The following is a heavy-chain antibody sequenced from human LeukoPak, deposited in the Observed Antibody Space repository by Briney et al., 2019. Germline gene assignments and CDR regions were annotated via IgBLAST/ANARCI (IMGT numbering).Heavy chain of an antibody. Sequence: GGSLRLSCSASGFTFSNYPMSWVRQAPGKGLEYVSAISTDGGSTYYADSVKGRFTISRDNSKNTLYLQMSGLRAEDTAVYYCVKDLRVGGDYWGQGTLVTVSS. CDR2: ISTDGGST. CDR3: VKDLRVGGDY. D-gene: IGHD3-16*01. CDR1: GFTFSNYP. V-gene: IGHV3-64D*06. J-gene: IGHJ4*02.